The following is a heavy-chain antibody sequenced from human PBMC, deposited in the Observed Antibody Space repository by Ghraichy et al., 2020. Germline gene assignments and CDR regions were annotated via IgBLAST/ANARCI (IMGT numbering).Heavy chain of an antibody. CDR1: GGSFSGYY. Sequence: SETLSLTCAVYGGSFSGYYWSWIRQPPGKGLEWIGEINHSGSTNYNPSLKSRVTISVDTSKNQFSLKLSSVTAADTAVYYCARGIGYYYVNYFDYWGQGTLVTVSS. J-gene: IGHJ4*02. CDR3: ARGIGYYYVNYFDY. V-gene: IGHV4-34*01. D-gene: IGHD3-22*01. CDR2: INHSGST.